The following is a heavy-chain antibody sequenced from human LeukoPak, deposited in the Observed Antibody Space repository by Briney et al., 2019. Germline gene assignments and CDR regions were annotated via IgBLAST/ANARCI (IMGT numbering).Heavy chain of an antibody. D-gene: IGHD3-16*01. CDR1: GFTVSSDS. V-gene: IGHV3-53*01. CDR2: MYSDGST. Sequence: GSLRLSCAASGFTVSSDSMTWVRQAPGKGLEWVSVMYSDGSTFYAYSVKGRFIISRDTSMNTLFLQMNSLRVDDTAVYFCARDHRIGGSWGQGTLVTVSS. J-gene: IGHJ4*02. CDR3: ARDHRIGGS.